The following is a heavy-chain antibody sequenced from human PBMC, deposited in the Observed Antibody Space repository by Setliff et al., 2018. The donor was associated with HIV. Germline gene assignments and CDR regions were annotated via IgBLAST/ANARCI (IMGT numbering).Heavy chain of an antibody. CDR3: ARRIDNSGSFPDKNWFDT. J-gene: IGHJ5*02. V-gene: IGHV4-4*09. CDR1: GGSISSYY. CDR2: IYTSGST. Sequence: SETLSLTCTVSGGSISSYYWSWIRQPPGKGLEWIGYIYTSGSTRYNPSLQSRVTMSIDTSKNQFSLKLTSVTAADTAVYYCARRIDNSGSFPDKNWFDTWGQGSLVTVSS. D-gene: IGHD3-10*01.